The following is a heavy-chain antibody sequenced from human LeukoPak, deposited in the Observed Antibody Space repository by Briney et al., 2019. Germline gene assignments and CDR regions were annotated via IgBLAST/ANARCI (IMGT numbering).Heavy chain of an antibody. CDR3: ARARYANAWYAFDI. CDR2: LSHSGGS. D-gene: IGHD2-2*01. V-gene: IGHV4-59*02. Sequence: SETLSLTCTVSGGSVSSYYWSWIRRPPGRGLEWIAYLSHSGGSDSNPSLTSRVTTLVDTSKNQFSLKLTSVTAADTAVYYCARARYANAWYAFDIWGQGTMVTVSS. J-gene: IGHJ3*02. CDR1: GGSVSSYY.